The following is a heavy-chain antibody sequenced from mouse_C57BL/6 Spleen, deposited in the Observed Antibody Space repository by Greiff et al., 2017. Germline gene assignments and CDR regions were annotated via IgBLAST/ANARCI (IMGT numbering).Heavy chain of an antibody. CDR1: GYTFTDYN. D-gene: IGHD1-1*01. V-gene: IGHV1-18*01. J-gene: IGHJ2*01. CDR2: INPNNGGT. Sequence: EVQLVESGPELVKPGASVKIPCKASGYTFTDYNMDWVKQSHGKSLEWIGDINPNNGGTIYNQKFKGKATLTVDKSSSTAYMELRSLTSEDTAVYYCAIPLYGCLDYWGQGTTLTVSS. CDR3: AIPLYGCLDY.